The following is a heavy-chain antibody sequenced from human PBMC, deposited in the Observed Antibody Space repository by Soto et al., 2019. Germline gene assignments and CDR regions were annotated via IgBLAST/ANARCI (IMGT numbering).Heavy chain of an antibody. D-gene: IGHD3-22*01. CDR2: IYHTGST. V-gene: IGHV4-59*01. CDR3: ARSSVSRSGYYFFDY. Sequence: SETLSLTCNVSGASIKDYYWSWIRQPPGKGLEWIGYIYHTGSTVYNSSLKSRLNLSLDTSNNHLSLELTSVTAADTAVYYCARSSVSRSGYYFFDYWGQGSPVTVS. CDR1: GASIKDYY. J-gene: IGHJ4*02.